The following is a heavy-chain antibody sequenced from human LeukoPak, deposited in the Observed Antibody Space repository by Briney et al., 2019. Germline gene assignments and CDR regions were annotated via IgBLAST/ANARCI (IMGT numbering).Heavy chain of an antibody. Sequence: GGSLRLSCAGSGFTFSSYAMSWVRQAPGKGLEWVSAISDTGATTYDADSVKGRFTISRDSSKNTLYLQMNSLRAEDTAVYYCAKGSSSWRFDYWGQGTLVTVSS. CDR1: GFTFSSYA. D-gene: IGHD6-6*01. J-gene: IGHJ4*02. V-gene: IGHV3-23*01. CDR3: AKGSSSWRFDY. CDR2: ISDTGATT.